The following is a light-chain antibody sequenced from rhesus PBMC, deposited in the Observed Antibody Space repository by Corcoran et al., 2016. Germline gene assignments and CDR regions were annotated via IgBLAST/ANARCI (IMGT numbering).Light chain of an antibody. J-gene: IGLJ6*01. CDR3: SAFAANNSFG. CDR2: EVN. Sequence: QAALTQPRSVSASPGQSVTISCTGTSNDIGANKYVSWYRQHPGTAPKVLIYEVNKRAFGVSARFSGAKSGNTASLTIAGLQAEDEADYVCSAFAANNSFGFGTGTKLTVL. V-gene: IGLV2-32*02. CDR1: SNDIGANKY.